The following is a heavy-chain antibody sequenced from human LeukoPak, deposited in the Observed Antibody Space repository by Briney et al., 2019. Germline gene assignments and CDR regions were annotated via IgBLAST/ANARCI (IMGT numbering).Heavy chain of an antibody. Sequence: SETLSLTCTVSGGSISSSNHHWDWIRQPPGKGLEWIGNIYYSGSTYYNPSLKSRVTISVDTSRNHFSLRLGSVTAADTAVYYCARRLSGYTFDYWGQGTLVTVSS. J-gene: IGHJ4*02. V-gene: IGHV4-39*01. CDR1: GGSISSSNHH. CDR2: IYYSGST. CDR3: ARRLSGYTFDY. D-gene: IGHD3-16*02.